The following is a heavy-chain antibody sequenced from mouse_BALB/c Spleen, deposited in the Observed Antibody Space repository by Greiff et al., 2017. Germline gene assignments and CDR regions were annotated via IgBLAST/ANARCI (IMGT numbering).Heavy chain of an antibody. V-gene: IGHV1-54*01. CDR2: INPGSGGT. D-gene: IGHD1-2*01. CDR1: GYAFTNYL. J-gene: IGHJ3*01. Sequence: ESGAELVRPGTSVKVSCKASGYAFTNYLIEWVKQRPGQGLEWIGVINPGSGGTNYNEKFKGKATLTADKSSSTAYMQLSSLTSDDSAVYFCAREGITTATVAYWGQGTLVTVSA. CDR3: AREGITTATVAY.